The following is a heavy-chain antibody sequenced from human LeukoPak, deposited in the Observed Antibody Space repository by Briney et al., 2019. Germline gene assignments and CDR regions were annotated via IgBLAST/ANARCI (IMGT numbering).Heavy chain of an antibody. D-gene: IGHD3-22*01. CDR3: ARVPRNYDSSGYYYKIPIFDY. J-gene: IGHJ4*02. CDR1: GYTFTSYY. CDR2: INPSGGST. Sequence: GASVKVSCKASGYTFTSYYMHWVRQAPGQGLEWMGIINPSGGSTSYAQKFQGRVTMTRDTPTSTVYMELSSLRSEDTAVYYCARVPRNYDSSGYYYKIPIFDYWGQGTLVTVSS. V-gene: IGHV1-46*01.